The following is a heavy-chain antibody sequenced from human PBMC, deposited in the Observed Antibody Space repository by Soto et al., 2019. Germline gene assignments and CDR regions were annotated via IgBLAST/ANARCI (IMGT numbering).Heavy chain of an antibody. D-gene: IGHD2-15*01. CDR3: ARRDIVVAYYYGMDV. CDR2: IYYSGST. CDR1: GGSISSYY. Sequence: SETLSLTCTVSGGSISSYYWSWIRQPPGKGLEWIGYIYYSGSTNYNPSLKSRVTISVDKSKNQFSLKLSSVTAADTAVYYCARRDIVVAYYYGMDVWGQGTTVTVSS. V-gene: IGHV4-59*12. J-gene: IGHJ6*02.